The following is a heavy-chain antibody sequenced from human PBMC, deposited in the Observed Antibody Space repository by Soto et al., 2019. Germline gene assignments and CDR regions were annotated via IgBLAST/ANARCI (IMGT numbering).Heavy chain of an antibody. D-gene: IGHD5-18*01. CDR2: IWYDGSNK. CDR3: VRAGTAMVTSYYGMDV. CDR1: GFTFSSYG. J-gene: IGHJ6*02. V-gene: IGHV3-33*01. Sequence: QVQLVESGGGVVQPGRSLRLSCAASGFTFSSYGMHWVRQAPGKGLEWVAVIWYDGSNKYYADSVKGRFTISRDNSKNTLYLQMNSLRAEDTAVYYCVRAGTAMVTSYYGMDVWGQGTTVTVSS.